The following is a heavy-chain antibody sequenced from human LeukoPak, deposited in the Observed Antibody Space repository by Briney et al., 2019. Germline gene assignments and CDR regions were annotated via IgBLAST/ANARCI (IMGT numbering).Heavy chain of an antibody. CDR3: ARVLRSYGSGSQGAFDI. V-gene: IGHV1-69*13. CDR1: GGTFSSYA. Sequence: SVKVSCKASGGTFSSYAISWVRQAPGQGLEWMGGIIPIFGTANYAQKFQGRVTITADESTSTAYMELRSLRSEDTAVYYCARVLRSYGSGSQGAFDIWGQGTMVTVSS. J-gene: IGHJ3*02. CDR2: IIPIFGTA. D-gene: IGHD3-10*01.